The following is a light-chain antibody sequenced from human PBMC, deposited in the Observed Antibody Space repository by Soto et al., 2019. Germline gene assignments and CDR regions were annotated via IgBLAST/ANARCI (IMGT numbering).Light chain of an antibody. CDR2: DVS. CDR1: SSDVGGYNY. V-gene: IGLV2-14*03. CDR3: SSYASSTTPYV. Sequence: QSVLTQPASVSGSPGQSITISCTGTSSDVGGYNYVSWYQQHPGKAPKLMIYDVSYRPSGVSNRFSGSKSGNTASLTVSGLQAEDEAGYYCSSYASSTTPYVFGTGTKLTVL. J-gene: IGLJ1*01.